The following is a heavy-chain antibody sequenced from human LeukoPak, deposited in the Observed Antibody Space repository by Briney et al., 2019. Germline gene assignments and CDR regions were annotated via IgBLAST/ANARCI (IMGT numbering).Heavy chain of an antibody. Sequence: GGSLRLSCAASGFTFSRSAMTWVRQGPGTGLEFVASIIYSGGATYYADSVKGRFTISRDNSKNTLYLQMNSLRAEDTALYYCAKDGLYYDGSEHVYYFDSWGQGTLVTVSS. CDR2: IIYSGGAT. CDR3: AKDGLYYDGSEHVYYFDS. D-gene: IGHD3-22*01. J-gene: IGHJ4*02. CDR1: GFTFSRSA. V-gene: IGHV3-23*01.